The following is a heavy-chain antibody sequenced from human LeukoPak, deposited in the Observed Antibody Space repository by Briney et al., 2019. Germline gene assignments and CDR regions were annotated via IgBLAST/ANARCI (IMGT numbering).Heavy chain of an antibody. CDR2: FDPEDGET. V-gene: IGHV1-24*01. D-gene: IGHD1-1*01. J-gene: IGHJ3*01. CDR3: AIKYHGWKNAFDL. Sequence: ASVKVSCKVSGYTLTELSMHWVRQAPGKGLEWMGGFDPEDGETIYAQKFQGRVTMTEDTSTDTAYMELSRLRSDDTAMYYCAIKYHGWKNAFDLWGQGTMVTVSS. CDR1: GYTLTELS.